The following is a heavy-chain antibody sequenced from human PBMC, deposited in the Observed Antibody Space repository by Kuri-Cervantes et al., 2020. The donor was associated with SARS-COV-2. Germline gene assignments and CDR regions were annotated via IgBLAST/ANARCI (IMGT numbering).Heavy chain of an antibody. CDR1: GGTFSSYT. CDR3: AADMAYCGGDCYSNYCYYYGMDV. CDR2: IIPILGIA. J-gene: IGHJ6*02. Sequence: SVKVSCKASGGTFSSYTISWVRQAPGQGLEWMGRIIPILGIANYAQKSQGRVTITADKSTSTAYMELSSLRSEDTAVYYCAADMAYCGGDCYSNYCYYYGMDVWGQGTTVTVSS. D-gene: IGHD2-21*02. V-gene: IGHV1-69*02.